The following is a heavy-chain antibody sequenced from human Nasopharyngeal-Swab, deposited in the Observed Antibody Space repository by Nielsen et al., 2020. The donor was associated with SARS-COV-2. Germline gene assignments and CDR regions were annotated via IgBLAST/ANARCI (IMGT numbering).Heavy chain of an antibody. J-gene: IGHJ6*02. V-gene: IGHV3-15*01. D-gene: IGHD2-21*02. CDR3: TTDLAYCGGDCYSPYYYGMDV. Sequence: WIRQPPGKGLEWVGRIKSKTDGGTTDYAAPVKGRFTISRDDSKNTLYLQMNSLKTEDTAVYYRTTDLAYCGGDCYSPYYYGMDVWGQGTTVTVSS. CDR2: IKSKTDGGTT.